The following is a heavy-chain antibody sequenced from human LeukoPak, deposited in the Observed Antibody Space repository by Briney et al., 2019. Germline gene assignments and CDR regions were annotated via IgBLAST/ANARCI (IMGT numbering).Heavy chain of an antibody. CDR3: AREWGYYDY. D-gene: IGHD3-16*01. V-gene: IGHV3-30*03. J-gene: IGHJ4*02. CDR1: GFTSSSSW. Sequence: PGGSLRLSCVVSGFTSSSSWMHWVRQAPGKGLEWVAVISYDGSNKYYADSVKGRFTISRDNSKNTLYLQMNSLRAEDTAVYYCAREWGYYDYWGQGTLVTVSS. CDR2: ISYDGSNK.